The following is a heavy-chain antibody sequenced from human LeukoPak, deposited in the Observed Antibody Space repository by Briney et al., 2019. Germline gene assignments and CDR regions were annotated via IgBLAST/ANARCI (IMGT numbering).Heavy chain of an antibody. CDR1: GDSISSYY. Sequence: PSETLSLTCTVSGDSISSYYWYWFRQPPGKELEWIACIYYSGITHYNPSLKSRVTISLDTSKNQFSLRLSSVTAADTAVYYCARSDGAQTFPFDSWSQGTLVTVSS. V-gene: IGHV4-59*12. CDR2: IYYSGIT. D-gene: IGHD4/OR15-4a*01. CDR3: ARSDGAQTFPFDS. J-gene: IGHJ4*02.